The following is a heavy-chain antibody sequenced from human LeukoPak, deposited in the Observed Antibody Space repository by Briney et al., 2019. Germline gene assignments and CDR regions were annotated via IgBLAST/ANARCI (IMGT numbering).Heavy chain of an antibody. CDR3: AKDPGYSYGYEGAFDI. J-gene: IGHJ3*02. Sequence: PGGSLRLSCAASGFTFSSYAMSWVRQAPGKGLEWVSAISGSGGSTYYADSVKGRFTISRDNSKNTLYLQMNSLRAEDTAIYYYAKDPGYSYGYEGAFDIWGQGTMVTVSS. CDR1: GFTFSSYA. CDR2: ISGSGGST. V-gene: IGHV3-23*01. D-gene: IGHD5-18*01.